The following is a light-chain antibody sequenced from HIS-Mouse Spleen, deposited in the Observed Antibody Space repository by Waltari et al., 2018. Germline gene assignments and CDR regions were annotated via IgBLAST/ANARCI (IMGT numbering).Light chain of an antibody. J-gene: IGKJ2*01. CDR3: QQYYSTPYT. Sequence: DIVMTQPPHALAVSLGERATINCKSSPSVLYISNNKNYLAWYQQKPGQPPKLLIYWASTRESGVPDRFSGSGSGTDFTLTISSLQAEDVAVYYCQQYYSTPYTFGQGTKLEIK. CDR2: WAS. V-gene: IGKV4-1*01. CDR1: PSVLYISNNKNY.